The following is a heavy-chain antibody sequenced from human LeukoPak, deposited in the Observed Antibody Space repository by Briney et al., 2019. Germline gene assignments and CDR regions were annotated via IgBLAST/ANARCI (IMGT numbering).Heavy chain of an antibody. CDR3: AKDRYARTSLFDY. CDR2: ISWNSGSI. Sequence: PGRSLRLSCAASGFTFDDYAMHWVRQAPGKGLEWVSGISWNSGSIGYADSVKGRFTISRDNAKNSLHLQMNSLRAEDTALYYCAKDRYARTSLFDYWGQGTLVTVSS. CDR1: GFTFDDYA. J-gene: IGHJ4*02. D-gene: IGHD2-8*01. V-gene: IGHV3-9*01.